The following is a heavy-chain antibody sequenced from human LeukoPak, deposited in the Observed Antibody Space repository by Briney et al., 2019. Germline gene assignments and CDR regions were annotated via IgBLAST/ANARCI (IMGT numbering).Heavy chain of an antibody. J-gene: IGHJ4*02. CDR2: INPTGGST. Sequence: AGGSLRLSCAASGFTFSSYAMSWVRQAPGKGLGWVSAINPTGGSTYYADSVKGRFTISRDNSKNTLYLQMNSLRAEDTAVYYCAKALGGHLFDYWGQGTLVTVSS. D-gene: IGHD2-15*01. V-gene: IGHV3-23*01. CDR1: GFTFSSYA. CDR3: AKALGGHLFDY.